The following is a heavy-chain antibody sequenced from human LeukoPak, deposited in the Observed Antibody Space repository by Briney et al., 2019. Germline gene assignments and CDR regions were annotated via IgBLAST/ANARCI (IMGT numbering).Heavy chain of an antibody. Sequence: GASVKVSCKVSGYTLTELSMDWVRQAPGKGLEWMGGFDPEDGETIYAQKFQGRVTMTEDTSTDTAYMELSSLRSEDTAVYYCATDEKRRNYYDSSGYSYWGQGTLVTVSS. D-gene: IGHD3-22*01. CDR3: ATDEKRRNYYDSSGYSY. J-gene: IGHJ4*02. V-gene: IGHV1-24*01. CDR2: FDPEDGET. CDR1: GYTLTELS.